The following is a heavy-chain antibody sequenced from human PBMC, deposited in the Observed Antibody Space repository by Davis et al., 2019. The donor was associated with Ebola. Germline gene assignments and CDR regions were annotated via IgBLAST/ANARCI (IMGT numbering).Heavy chain of an antibody. J-gene: IGHJ5*02. D-gene: IGHD3-16*02. CDR3: ARVNAITFGEVIVKGWFDP. Sequence: GGSLRLSCAASGFTFSSYGMHWVRQAPGQGLEWMGRINPNSGGTNYAQKFQGRVTMTRDTSISQAYMELSRLRSDDTAVYYCARVNAITFGEVIVKGWFDPWGQGTLVTVSS. CDR1: GFTFSSYG. V-gene: IGHV1-2*06. CDR2: INPNSGGT.